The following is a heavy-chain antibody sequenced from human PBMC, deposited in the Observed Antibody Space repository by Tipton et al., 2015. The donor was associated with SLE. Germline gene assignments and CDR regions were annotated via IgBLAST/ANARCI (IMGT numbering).Heavy chain of an antibody. D-gene: IGHD1-26*01. J-gene: IGHJ4*02. CDR2: MYHSGTT. CDR1: GGSINRNY. CDR3: VGEGGMRSHYTD. Sequence: TLSLTCTVSGGSINRNYWSWIRQPPGKGLEWIVNMYHSGTTYYNPSLKSRVTISLDMPKNQFSLRMKSMTAADTAVYYCVGEGGMRSHYTDWGQGILVTVSA. V-gene: IGHV4-59*12.